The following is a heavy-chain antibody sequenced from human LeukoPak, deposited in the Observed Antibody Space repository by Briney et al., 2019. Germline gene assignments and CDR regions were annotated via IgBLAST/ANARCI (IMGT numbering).Heavy chain of an antibody. V-gene: IGHV3-21*01. Sequence: GGSLRLSCAASGFTFSSYSMNWVRQAPGKGLEWVSSISSSSSYIYYADSVKGRFTISRDNAKNSLYLQMNSLRAEDTAVYYCARPSSAVSTHYYYMDVWGKGTTVTVSS. J-gene: IGHJ6*03. CDR2: ISSSSSYI. CDR3: ARPSSAVSTHYYYMDV. D-gene: IGHD6-25*01. CDR1: GFTFSSYS.